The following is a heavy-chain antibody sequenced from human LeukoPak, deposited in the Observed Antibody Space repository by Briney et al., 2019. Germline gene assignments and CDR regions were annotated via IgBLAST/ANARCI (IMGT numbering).Heavy chain of an antibody. CDR1: GYTFISYG. CDR3: ARDPDISTNWFDP. CDR2: ISTYNGKK. V-gene: IGHV1-18*01. D-gene: IGHD3-9*01. J-gene: IGHJ5*02. Sequence: ASVKVSCKASGYTFISYGISWVRQAPGQGLEWMGWISTYNGKKNYAQKFQGRVTMTTDTSTSTAYMELRSLRSDDRAVYYCARDPDISTNWFDPWGQGTLVTVSS.